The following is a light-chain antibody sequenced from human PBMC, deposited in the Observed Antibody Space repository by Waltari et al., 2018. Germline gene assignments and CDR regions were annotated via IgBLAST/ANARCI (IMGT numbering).Light chain of an antibody. Sequence: SYELTQPPSVSVSTGQTASITCSGDNLGNRYVSWIQQRPGQSPFLVMYQDKKRPSGIPERFSGSNSGNTANLTVSGTQPMDEADYYCQVWDNNIVVFGGGTKLTVL. CDR3: QVWDNNIVV. CDR1: NLGNRY. CDR2: QDK. V-gene: IGLV3-1*01. J-gene: IGLJ2*01.